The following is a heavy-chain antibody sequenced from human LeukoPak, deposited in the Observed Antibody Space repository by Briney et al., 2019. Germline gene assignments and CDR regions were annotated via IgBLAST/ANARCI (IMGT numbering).Heavy chain of an antibody. CDR2: THPGDSDT. V-gene: IGHV5-51*01. CDR3: ARLDYGGNPVRY. CDR1: GYSFTSFW. D-gene: IGHD4-23*01. Sequence: GESLKISCKGSGYSFTSFWIGWVRQMPGKGLEWMGITHPGDSDTRYSPSFQGQVTISADKSISTAFLQWSSPKASDSAMYYCARLDYGGNPVRYWGQGTLVAVSS. J-gene: IGHJ4*02.